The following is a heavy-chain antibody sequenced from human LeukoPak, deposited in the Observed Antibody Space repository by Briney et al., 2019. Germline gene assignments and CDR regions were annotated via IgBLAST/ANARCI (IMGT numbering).Heavy chain of an antibody. CDR3: ARERITFGRVIDPNYFDS. V-gene: IGHV3-11*04. CDR2: ISNIGNTM. J-gene: IGHJ4*02. CDR1: GFTFSDHY. D-gene: IGHD3-16*02. Sequence: GGSLRLSCAASGFTFSDHYMSWIRQAPGKGLEWVSYISNIGNTMYHADSVKGRFTISRDNAKNSLYLEMSSLRAEDTAVYYCARERITFGRVIDPNYFDSWGQGTLVTVSS.